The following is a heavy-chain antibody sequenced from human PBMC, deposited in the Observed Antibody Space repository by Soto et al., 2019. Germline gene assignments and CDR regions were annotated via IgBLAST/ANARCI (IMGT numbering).Heavy chain of an antibody. CDR1: GFSLSGYG. CDR2: IWYHGTTK. J-gene: IGHJ5*02. D-gene: IGHD5-12*01. V-gene: IGHV3-33*01. Sequence: PGGSLRLSCEVSGFSLSGYGMHWVRQAPGKGLEWVAVIWYHGTTKNYADSVKGRFTISRDTSKNTVCLQMDSLKVEDTAVYYCARDVDRTSHLNWFDPWGQGVMVTVSS. CDR3: ARDVDRTSHLNWFDP.